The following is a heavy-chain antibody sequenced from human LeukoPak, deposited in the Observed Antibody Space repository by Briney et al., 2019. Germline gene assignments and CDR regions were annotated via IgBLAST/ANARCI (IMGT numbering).Heavy chain of an antibody. CDR1: GFTFSDYA. D-gene: IGHD1-1*01. CDR2: IGPIGVYT. Sequence: GGSLRLSCAASGFTFSDYAMHWVRQVPGKGLEFVSVIGPIGVYTYYANSVKGRFTISRDNSKSSVFLQMGSLRDEDMAFYYCARSPPGRTNWNYYDYWGRGTLVTVSS. CDR3: ARSPPGRTNWNYYDY. V-gene: IGHV3-64*01. J-gene: IGHJ4*02.